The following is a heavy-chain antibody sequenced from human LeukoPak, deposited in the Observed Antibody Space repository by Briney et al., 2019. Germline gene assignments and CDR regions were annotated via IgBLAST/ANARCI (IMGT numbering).Heavy chain of an antibody. CDR2: INHSGST. CDR1: GGSISSGGYF. V-gene: IGHV4-31*03. CDR3: ARALAAST. J-gene: IGHJ5*02. D-gene: IGHD6-6*01. Sequence: PSQTLSLTCTVSGGSISSGGYFWSWIRQHPGKGLEWIGEINHSGSTNYNPSLKSRVTISVDTSKNQFSLKLSSVTAADTAVYYCARALAASTWGQGTLVTVSS.